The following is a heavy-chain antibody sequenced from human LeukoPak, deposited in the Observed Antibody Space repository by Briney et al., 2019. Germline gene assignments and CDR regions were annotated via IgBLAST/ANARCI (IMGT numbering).Heavy chain of an antibody. V-gene: IGHV3-48*03. CDR3: ARVLVTATSLTYDGFDM. J-gene: IGHJ3*02. CDR1: GFTFSSYE. Sequence: GGSLRLSCAASGFTFSSYEMNWVRQAPGKGLEWVSFVSRVGSTIFYSDSVKGRCTISRDNAKNSLFLEMNSLRAEDTAVYYCARVLVTATSLTYDGFDMWGQGTMVTVSS. D-gene: IGHD2-15*01. CDR2: VSRVGSTI.